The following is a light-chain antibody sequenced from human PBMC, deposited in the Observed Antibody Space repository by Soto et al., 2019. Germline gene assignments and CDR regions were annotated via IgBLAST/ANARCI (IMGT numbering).Light chain of an antibody. J-gene: IGLJ1*01. CDR2: DVS. CDR3: SSYTSSSIRYV. V-gene: IGLV2-14*01. Sequence: QSVLTQPASVPGSPGQSITISCTGTSSDVGGYNYVSWYQQHPGKAPKLMIYDVSNRPSGVSNRFSGSKSGNTASLTISGLQAEDEADYYCSSYTSSSIRYVFGTGTKVTV. CDR1: SSDVGGYNY.